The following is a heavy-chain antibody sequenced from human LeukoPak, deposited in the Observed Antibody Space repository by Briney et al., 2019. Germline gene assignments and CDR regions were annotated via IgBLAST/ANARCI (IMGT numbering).Heavy chain of an antibody. CDR1: RYTFTTYD. V-gene: IGHV1-8*01. D-gene: IGHD2-2*01. CDR2: MNPNSGNT. CDR3: ARVWCSSTNCFTGWFDP. Sequence: GASVKVSCMGSRYTFTTYDINWVRPAAGQGLEWMGWMNPNSGNTGYAQKFQGRVTMTRNTSINTAYMELSSLRSEDTAVYYCARVWCSSTNCFTGWFDPWGQGTLVTVSS. J-gene: IGHJ5*02.